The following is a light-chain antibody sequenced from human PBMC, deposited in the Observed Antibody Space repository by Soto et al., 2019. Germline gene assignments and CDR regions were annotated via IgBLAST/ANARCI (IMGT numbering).Light chain of an antibody. J-gene: IGLJ1*01. CDR2: EVS. Sequence: QSVLTQPASVSGSPGQSITISCTGTSSDVGGHNYVSWYQQHPGKAPKLMIYEVSYWPSGVSNRFSGSKSGNTASLTISGLQAEDEADYYCSSYTSTSTIVFGTGTKVTVL. V-gene: IGLV2-14*01. CDR3: SSYTSTSTIV. CDR1: SSDVGGHNY.